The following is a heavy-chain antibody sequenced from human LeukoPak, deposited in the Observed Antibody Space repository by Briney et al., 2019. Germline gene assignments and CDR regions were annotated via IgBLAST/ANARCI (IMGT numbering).Heavy chain of an antibody. CDR2: IYHTGST. CDR1: GGSVSTGGYS. CDR3: ARDAYGSGSYYALYF. D-gene: IGHD3-10*01. V-gene: IGHV4-30-2*01. Sequence: SSQTLSLTCAVSGGSVSTGGYSWTWIRQPPGKGLEWIGYIYHTGSTYYNPSLKSRVTISVDGSKNQFSLKLSSVTAADTAVYYCARDAYGSGSYYALYFWGQGTLVTVS. J-gene: IGHJ4*02.